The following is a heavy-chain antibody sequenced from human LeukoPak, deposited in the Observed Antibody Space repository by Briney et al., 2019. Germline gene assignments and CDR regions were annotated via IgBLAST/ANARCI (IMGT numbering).Heavy chain of an antibody. CDR2: INAGNGNT. V-gene: IGHV1-3*01. CDR3: ARSRVWFGELGNYYFDY. D-gene: IGHD3-10*01. Sequence: GASVKVSCKASGYTFTSYAMHWVRQAPGQRVEWMGWINAGNGNTKYSQKFQGRVTITRDTSASTAYMELSSLRSEDTAVYYCARSRVWFGELGNYYFDYWGQGTLVTVSS. CDR1: GYTFTSYA. J-gene: IGHJ4*02.